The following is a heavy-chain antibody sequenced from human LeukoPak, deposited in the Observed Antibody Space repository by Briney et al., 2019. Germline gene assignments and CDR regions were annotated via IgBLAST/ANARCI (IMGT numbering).Heavy chain of an antibody. D-gene: IGHD1-26*01. CDR2: FHYSGST. CDR1: GASVSNYY. V-gene: IGHV4-59*02. J-gene: IGHJ4*02. CDR3: SRESGAFCPFGY. Sequence: KPSETLSLTCRVSGASVSNYYWSWIRQSPGKGLEWIGFFHYSGSTNYNPSLNSRVTTSIDTSMNQLSLTLTSVTAADTAIYYCSRESGAFCPFGYWGQGTLVIVPS.